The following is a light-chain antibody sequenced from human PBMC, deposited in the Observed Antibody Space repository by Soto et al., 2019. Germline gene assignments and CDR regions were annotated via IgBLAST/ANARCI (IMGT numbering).Light chain of an antibody. CDR3: SSYAGSNKV. CDR2: EVS. J-gene: IGLJ2*01. CDR1: SSDVGAYNH. V-gene: IGLV2-8*01. Sequence: QSVLTQPASVSGSPGQSITISCTGTSSDVGAYNHVSWYQQHPGKAPKLMIYEVSKRPSGVPDCFSGSKSGNTSSLTVSGLQAEDEADYYCSSYAGSNKVFGGGTKLTVL.